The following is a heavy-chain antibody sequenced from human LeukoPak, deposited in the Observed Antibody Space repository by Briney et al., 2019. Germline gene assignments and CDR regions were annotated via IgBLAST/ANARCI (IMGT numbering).Heavy chain of an antibody. CDR1: GGSMSSYY. CDR2: IYYSGST. CDR3: ARDFGPSSEWALPYANAFDI. D-gene: IGHD1-26*01. V-gene: IGHV4-59*01. Sequence: SETLSLTCTVSGGSMSSYYWSWIWQPPGKGLEWLGYIYYSGSTNYNPSLKSRVTISVDTSKNQFSLKLSSVTAADTAVYYCARDFGPSSEWALPYANAFDIWGQGTMVTVSS. J-gene: IGHJ3*02.